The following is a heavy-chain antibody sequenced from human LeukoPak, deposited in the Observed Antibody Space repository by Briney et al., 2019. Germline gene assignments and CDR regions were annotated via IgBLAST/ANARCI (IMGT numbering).Heavy chain of an antibody. Sequence: GGSLRLSCAASGFTFSSYAMHWVRQAPGKGLEYVSAISSNGGSSYYANSEKGRFTISRDNSKNTQYLQMGSLRAEDMAVYYCARGIAVAGTTDWGQGTLVTVSS. CDR2: ISSNGGSS. D-gene: IGHD6-19*01. V-gene: IGHV3-64*01. CDR3: ARGIAVAGTTD. CDR1: GFTFSSYA. J-gene: IGHJ4*02.